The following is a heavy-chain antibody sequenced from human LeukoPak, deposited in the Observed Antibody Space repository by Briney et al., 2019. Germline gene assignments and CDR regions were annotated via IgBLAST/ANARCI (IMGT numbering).Heavy chain of an antibody. CDR3: ARDLAGSSTFDY. Sequence: ASVKVSCKASGYTFTSYDINWVRQATGQGLEWMGWMNPNSGNTGYAQKFQGRVTITRNTSISTAYMELSSLRSEDTAVYYCARDLAGSSTFDYWGQGTLVTVSS. V-gene: IGHV1-8*03. CDR2: MNPNSGNT. J-gene: IGHJ4*02. CDR1: GYTFTSYD. D-gene: IGHD1-26*01.